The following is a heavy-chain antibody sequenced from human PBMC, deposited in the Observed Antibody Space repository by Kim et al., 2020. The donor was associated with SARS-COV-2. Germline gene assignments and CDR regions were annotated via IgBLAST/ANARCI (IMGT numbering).Heavy chain of an antibody. CDR2: IYYSGST. D-gene: IGHD2-15*01. CDR3: ARDSGVVAATRDAFDI. Sequence: SETLSLTCTVSGGSISSSSYYWGWIRQPPGKGLEWIGSIYYSGSTYYNPSLKSRVTISVDTSKNQFSLKLSSVTAADTAVYYCARDSGVVAATRDAFDIWGQGTMVTVSS. V-gene: IGHV4-39*07. J-gene: IGHJ3*02. CDR1: GGSISSSSYY.